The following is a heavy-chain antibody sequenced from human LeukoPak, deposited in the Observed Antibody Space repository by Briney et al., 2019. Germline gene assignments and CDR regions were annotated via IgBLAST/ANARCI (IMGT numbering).Heavy chain of an antibody. Sequence: SETLSLTCTVSGGSVSNDNHCWSWIRQPPGKGLEWIGYIYYSGSTNYNPSLKSRVTISVDTSKNQFSLKLSSVTAADTAVYYCASSASSWYPDVFVIWGQGTMVTVSS. CDR1: GGSVSNDNHC. D-gene: IGHD6-13*01. V-gene: IGHV4-61*01. CDR3: ASSASSWYPDVFVI. J-gene: IGHJ3*02. CDR2: IYYSGST.